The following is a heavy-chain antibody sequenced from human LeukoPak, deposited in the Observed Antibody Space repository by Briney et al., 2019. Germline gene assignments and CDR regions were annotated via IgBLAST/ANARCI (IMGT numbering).Heavy chain of an antibody. Sequence: GGSLRLSCAASGFTFSSYAMTWVRQAPGKGPEWVSTMSGNGDSAFYADSVKGRFTISRDNSKNTLYLQVNSLRAEDSAVYYCAKYRTGWYEDYWGQGTLVIVSS. CDR2: MSGNGDSA. CDR3: AKYRTGWYEDY. D-gene: IGHD6-19*01. CDR1: GFTFSSYA. J-gene: IGHJ4*02. V-gene: IGHV3-23*01.